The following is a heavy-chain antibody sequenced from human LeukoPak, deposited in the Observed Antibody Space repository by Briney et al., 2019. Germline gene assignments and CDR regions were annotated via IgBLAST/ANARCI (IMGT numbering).Heavy chain of an antibody. D-gene: IGHD6-13*01. CDR2: ISGSGGST. Sequence: QTGGSLRLSCAASGFTFSSYAMNWVRQAPGKGLEWVSAISGSGGSTYYADSVKGRFTISRDNSKNTLYLQMNSLRAEDTAVYYCAKSHRAAAGNYYYYYGMDVWGQGTTVTVSS. CDR1: GFTFSSYA. J-gene: IGHJ6*02. CDR3: AKSHRAAAGNYYYYYGMDV. V-gene: IGHV3-23*01.